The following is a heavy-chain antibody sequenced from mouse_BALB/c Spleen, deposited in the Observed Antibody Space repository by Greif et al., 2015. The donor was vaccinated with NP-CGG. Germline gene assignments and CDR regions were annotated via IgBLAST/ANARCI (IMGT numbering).Heavy chain of an antibody. CDR1: GFNIKDTY. D-gene: IGHD2-4*01. Sequence: VQLQQSGAELVKPGASVKLPCTASGFNIKDTYMHWVKQRPEQGLEWIGRIDPANGNTKYDPKFQGKATITADTSSNTAYLQLSSLTSEDTAVYYCARVITGYWYFDVWGAGTTVTVSS. CDR2: IDPANGNT. CDR3: ARVITGYWYFDV. V-gene: IGHV14-3*02. J-gene: IGHJ1*01.